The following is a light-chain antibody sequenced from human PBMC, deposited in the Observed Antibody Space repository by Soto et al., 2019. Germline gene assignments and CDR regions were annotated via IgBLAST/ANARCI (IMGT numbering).Light chain of an antibody. V-gene: IGLV1-44*01. CDR1: SSNILTNT. Sequence: QSVLTQPPSASGTPGQRVTISCSGSSSNILTNTVNWYQHLPGTAPKLLIYFNNQRPSGAPDRFSGSKSGTSASLAISGLQSEDEADYYCAAWDDSLSGFVVFGGGTKVTVL. CDR3: AAWDDSLSGFVV. CDR2: FNN. J-gene: IGLJ2*01.